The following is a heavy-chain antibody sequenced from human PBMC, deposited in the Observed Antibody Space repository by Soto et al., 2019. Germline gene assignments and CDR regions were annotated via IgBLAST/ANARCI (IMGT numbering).Heavy chain of an antibody. CDR1: GGTFSSYA. V-gene: IGHV1-69*12. J-gene: IGHJ5*02. Sequence: QVQLVQSGAEVKKPGSSVKVSCKASGGTFSSYAISWVRQAPGQGLEWMGEIIPIFGTANYAQKFQGRVTITADESTSTAYMVLSSVRSEDTAVYYCARDRGPSSGYYPYWFDPWGQGTLVTVSS. CDR3: ARDRGPSSGYYPYWFDP. D-gene: IGHD3-22*01. CDR2: IIPIFGTA.